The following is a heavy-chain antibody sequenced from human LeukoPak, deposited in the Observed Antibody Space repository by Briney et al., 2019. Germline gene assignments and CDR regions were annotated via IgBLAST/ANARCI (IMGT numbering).Heavy chain of an antibody. J-gene: IGHJ6*02. Sequence: GASVKVSCKASGGTFSSYAISWVRQAPGQGLEWMGGIIPIFGTANYAQKFQGRVTITADESTSTAYVELSSLRSEDTAVYYCARVPSEDYYYGMDVWGQGTTVTVSS. CDR1: GGTFSSYA. CDR2: IIPIFGTA. CDR3: ARVPSEDYYYGMDV. V-gene: IGHV1-69*13. D-gene: IGHD2-2*01.